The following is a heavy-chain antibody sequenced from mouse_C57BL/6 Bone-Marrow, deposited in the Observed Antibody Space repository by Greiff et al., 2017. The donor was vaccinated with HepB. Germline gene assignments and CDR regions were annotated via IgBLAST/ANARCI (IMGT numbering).Heavy chain of an antibody. V-gene: IGHV1-62-2*01. D-gene: IGHD1-1*01. CDR1: GYTFTEYT. CDR3: ARQKGSTTSPYYAMDY. Sequence: VKLQESGAELVKPGASVKLSCKASGYTFTEYTIHWVKQRYGQGLEWIGLFYPGRGSIKYNERFKDKATLTADKSSSTVYMELSRLTSEDSAVYFCARQKGSTTSPYYAMDYWGQGTSVTGSS. J-gene: IGHJ4*01. CDR2: FYPGRGSI.